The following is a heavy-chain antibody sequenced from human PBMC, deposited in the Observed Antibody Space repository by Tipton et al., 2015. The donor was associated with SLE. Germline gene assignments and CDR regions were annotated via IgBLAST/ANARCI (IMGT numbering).Heavy chain of an antibody. CDR1: GGSFSGYY. CDR3: ARRCQYQLLR. CDR2: INHSGST. D-gene: IGHD2-2*01. Sequence: TLSLTCAVYGGSFSGYYWSWIRRPPGKGLEWIGEINHSGSTNYNPSLKSRVTISVDTSKNQFSLKLSSVTAADTAVYYCARRCQYQLLRWGQGTLVTVSS. V-gene: IGHV4-34*01. J-gene: IGHJ4*02.